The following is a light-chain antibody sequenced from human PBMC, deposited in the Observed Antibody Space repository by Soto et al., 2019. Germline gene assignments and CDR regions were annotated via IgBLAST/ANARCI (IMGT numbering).Light chain of an antibody. J-gene: IGKJ1*01. CDR2: DAS. Sequence: DIQMTQSPSTLSASVGERVTITCRASQSISSWLAWYQQKPGKAPKLLIYDASSLESGVPSRFSGSGSGTEFTLTISSLQPDDFATYYCQQYNSYSWTFXQGTKVDIK. V-gene: IGKV1-5*01. CDR3: QQYNSYSWT. CDR1: QSISSW.